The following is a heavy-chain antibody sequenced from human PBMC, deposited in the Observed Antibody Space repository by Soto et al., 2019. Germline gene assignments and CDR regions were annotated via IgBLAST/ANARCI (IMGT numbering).Heavy chain of an antibody. CDR3: ARKQWLPPYYFDY. CDR2: IYYSGST. V-gene: IGHV4-31*03. J-gene: IGHJ4*02. CDR1: GGSISSGGYY. Sequence: SETLSLTCTVSGGSISSGGYYWSWIRQHPGKGLEWIGYIYYSGSTYYNPSLKSRVTISVDTSKNQFSLKLSSVTAADTAVYYCARKQWLPPYYFDYWGQGTLVTVSS. D-gene: IGHD6-19*01.